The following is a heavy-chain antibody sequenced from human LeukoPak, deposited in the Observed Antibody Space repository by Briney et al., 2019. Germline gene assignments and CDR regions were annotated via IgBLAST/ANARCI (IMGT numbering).Heavy chain of an antibody. V-gene: IGHV1-3*01. D-gene: IGHD6-6*01. CDR1: GYTFITYA. CDR3: ARAIEYSRFFWSLKQRNMKESINAFDI. J-gene: IGHJ3*02. CDR2: INAGNGNT. Sequence: ASVKVSCKASGYTFITYALYWVRQAPGQRLEWMGWINAGNGNTKYSEKFQGRVTITTDESTSTAYMELSSLRSEDTAVYYCARAIEYSRFFWSLKQRNMKESINAFDIWGQGTMVTVSS.